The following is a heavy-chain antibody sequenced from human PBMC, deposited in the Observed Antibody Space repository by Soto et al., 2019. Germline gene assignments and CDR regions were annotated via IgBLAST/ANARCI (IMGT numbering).Heavy chain of an antibody. V-gene: IGHV1-69*02. CDR2: IIPILGIA. Sequence: SVKVSCKASGGTFSSYTISWVRQAPGQGLEWMGRIIPILGIANYARKFRGRVTITADKSTSTAYMELSSLRSEDTAVYYCARQPEYSGYDLGREDFDYWGQGTLVTVSS. J-gene: IGHJ4*02. D-gene: IGHD5-12*01. CDR3: ARQPEYSGYDLGREDFDY. CDR1: GGTFSSYT.